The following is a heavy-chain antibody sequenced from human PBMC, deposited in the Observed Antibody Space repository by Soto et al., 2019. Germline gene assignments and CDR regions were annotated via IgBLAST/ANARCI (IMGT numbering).Heavy chain of an antibody. V-gene: IGHV1-3*01. D-gene: IGHD1-26*01. CDR2: INAGNGNT. CDR3: ARGASPLIDY. CDR1: GYAFTSYA. Sequence: ASVKVSCKASGYAFTSYAMHWVRQAPGQRLEWMGWINAGNGNTKYSQKFQGRVTITRDTSASTAYMEVSSLRSEDTAVYYCARGASPLIDYWGQGTLVTVSS. J-gene: IGHJ4*02.